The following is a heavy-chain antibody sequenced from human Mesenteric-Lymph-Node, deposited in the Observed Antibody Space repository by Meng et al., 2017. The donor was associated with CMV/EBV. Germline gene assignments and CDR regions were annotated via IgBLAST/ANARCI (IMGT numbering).Heavy chain of an antibody. CDR2: ISYYGSNI. Sequence: GGSLRLSCAASGFTFSSYAMHWVRQAPGKGLEWVAVISYYGSNIYYTDSVKGRFTISRDNAKNTLYLQMNSLKTEDTAVYYCTTDGGWLPLGYWGQGTLVTVSS. CDR3: TTDGGWLPLGY. V-gene: IGHV3-30-3*01. J-gene: IGHJ4*02. D-gene: IGHD3-16*01. CDR1: GFTFSSYA.